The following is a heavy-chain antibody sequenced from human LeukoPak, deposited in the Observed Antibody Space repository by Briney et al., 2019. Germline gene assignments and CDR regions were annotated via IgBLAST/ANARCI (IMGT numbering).Heavy chain of an antibody. CDR3: ARGVYIAAAQYGY. CDR1: GGSISSYY. CDR2: IYYSGTT. V-gene: IGHV4-59*01. D-gene: IGHD6-13*01. Sequence: SETLSLTCTVSGGSISSYYWSWIRQPPGQGLEWIGYIYYSGTTNYNPSLKSRVTISVDTSKNQFSLKLSSVTAADTAVYYCARGVYIAAAQYGYWGQGTLVTVSS. J-gene: IGHJ4*02.